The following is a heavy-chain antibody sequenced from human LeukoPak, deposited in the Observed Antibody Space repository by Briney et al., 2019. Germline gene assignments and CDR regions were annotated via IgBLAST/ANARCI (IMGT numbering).Heavy chain of an antibody. V-gene: IGHV1-2*02. CDR2: ISPNSGGT. Sequence: GASVKVSCKASGYTFTDYYMHWVRQAPGQGLEWMGWISPNSGGTNYAQKFQGRVTMTRDTSISTAYMELSRLRSDDTAVYYCAAPSTYCGGDCYSSPLAYWGQGTLVTVSS. CDR3: AAPSTYCGGDCYSSPLAY. CDR1: GYTFTDYY. D-gene: IGHD2-21*02. J-gene: IGHJ4*02.